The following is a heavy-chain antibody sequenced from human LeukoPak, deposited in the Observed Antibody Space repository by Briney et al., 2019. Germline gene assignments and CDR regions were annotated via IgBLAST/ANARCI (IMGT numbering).Heavy chain of an antibody. D-gene: IGHD3-9*01. CDR2: INHNAEMI. CDR1: GFPFGSYV. J-gene: IGHJ4*02. V-gene: IGHV3-48*02. Sequence: GGSLRLSCEASGFPFGSYVMSWVRRAPGKGLEWIAYINHNAEMIFYPDFVKGRFTISRDNAKNSLYLQMNALRYEDTAIYYCARDHDWAFDLWGQGTLVTVSS. CDR3: ARDHDWAFDL.